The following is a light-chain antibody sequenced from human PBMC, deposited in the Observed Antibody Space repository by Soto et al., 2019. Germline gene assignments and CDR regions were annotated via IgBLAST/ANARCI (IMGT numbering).Light chain of an antibody. CDR3: SSYAGSNGVV. CDR1: SSDVGGYNY. J-gene: IGLJ2*01. V-gene: IGLV2-8*01. Sequence: QSALTQPPSASGSPGQSVTISCTGTSSDVGGYNYVSWYQQHPGKAPKLMIYDVSKRPSGVPDRFSGSKSGNTASLTVSRLQAEDEADYYCSSYAGSNGVVFGGGTKVTVL. CDR2: DVS.